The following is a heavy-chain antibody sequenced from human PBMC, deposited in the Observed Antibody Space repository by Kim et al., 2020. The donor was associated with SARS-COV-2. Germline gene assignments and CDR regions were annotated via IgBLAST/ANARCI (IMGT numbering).Heavy chain of an antibody. Sequence: SETLSLTCSVSGGSVSSGTYYWGWIRQAPGKGLEWIGSVFYTGATYYTPSLKSRVTIFADTSRNQFSLKLNSVIATDTGVYFCARAGAAYTRGGMDVWG. CDR3: ARAGAAYTRGGMDV. CDR1: GGSVSSGTYY. V-gene: IGHV4-39*01. CDR2: VFYTGAT. J-gene: IGHJ6*02. D-gene: IGHD2-2*02.